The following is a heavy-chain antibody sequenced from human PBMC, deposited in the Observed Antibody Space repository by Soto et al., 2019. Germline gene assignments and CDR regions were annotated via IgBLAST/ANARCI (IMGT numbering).Heavy chain of an antibody. CDR2: INPNSGGT. CDR1: GYTFTGYY. CDR3: ARGDFDSSANYYAGWFDP. Sequence: ASVKVSFKASGYTFTGYYMHWLRQAPGQGLEWMGWINPNSGGTKYAQKFQGRVTMTNDTSISTAYMELSRLGSDDTAVYYCARGDFDSSANYYAGWFDPWGQGTLVTVSS. D-gene: IGHD3-22*01. V-gene: IGHV1-2*02. J-gene: IGHJ5*02.